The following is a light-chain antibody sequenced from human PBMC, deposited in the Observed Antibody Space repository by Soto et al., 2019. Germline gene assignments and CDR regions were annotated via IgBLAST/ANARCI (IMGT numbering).Light chain of an antibody. CDR2: DAS. CDR1: QSVSRY. Sequence: EIVFTQSPGTLSLSPGERATLSCRASQSVSRYLAWYQQKPGQSPRLLIYDASSRATGFPARFSGSGSGTDFTLTITRLEPEDFAVYYCQQRSSWPITLGQGTRLEIK. V-gene: IGKV3-11*01. J-gene: IGKJ5*01. CDR3: QQRSSWPIT.